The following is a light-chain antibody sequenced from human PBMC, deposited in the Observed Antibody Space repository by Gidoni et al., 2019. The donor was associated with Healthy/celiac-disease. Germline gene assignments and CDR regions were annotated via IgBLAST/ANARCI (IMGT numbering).Light chain of an antibody. V-gene: IGLV2-14*01. CDR1: TSDVVGYNY. Sequence: SALTQPASLSGSPGQSITISCTGTTSDVVGYNYVSWYQQHPGKAPKLMINEVSNRPSGVSNRFSGSKSGNTASLTISGLQAEDEADYYCSSYTSSSTLVFGGGTKLTVL. J-gene: IGLJ3*02. CDR2: EVS. CDR3: SSYTSSSTLV.